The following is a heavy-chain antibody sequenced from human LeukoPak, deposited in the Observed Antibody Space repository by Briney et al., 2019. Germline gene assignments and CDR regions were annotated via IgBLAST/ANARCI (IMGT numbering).Heavy chain of an antibody. J-gene: IGHJ4*02. CDR3: ARLTVTGTNY. V-gene: IGHV3-74*01. D-gene: IGHD6-19*01. Sequence: GGSLRLSCAASGFTFANFWMHWVRQAPGKGLAWVSRISPDGSSTTYADSVKGRFTVSRDNAKNTLYLQMDSLRAEDTAVYHCARLTVTGTNYWGQGTLVTVSS. CDR2: ISPDGSST. CDR1: GFTFANFW.